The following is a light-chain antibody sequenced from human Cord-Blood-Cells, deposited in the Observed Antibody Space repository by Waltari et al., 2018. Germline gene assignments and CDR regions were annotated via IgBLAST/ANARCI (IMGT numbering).Light chain of an antibody. V-gene: IGLV2-8*01. Sequence: QSALTQPPSASGSPGQSVTISCTGTSSDVGGYNYVSWYKQHPGKAPKLMIYEVSKRPSGVPVRFSGYKSGNTASLTVSGLQAEDEADYYCSSYAGSNNFVFGTGTKVTVV. CDR3: SSYAGSNNFV. CDR2: EVS. J-gene: IGLJ1*01. CDR1: SSDVGGYNY.